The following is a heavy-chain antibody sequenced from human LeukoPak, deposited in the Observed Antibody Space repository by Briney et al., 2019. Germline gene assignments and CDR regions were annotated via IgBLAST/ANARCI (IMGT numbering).Heavy chain of an antibody. V-gene: IGHV1-2*06. Sequence: EASVKVSCKASGYTFTGYYMHWVRQAPGQGLEWMGRINPNSGGTNYAQKFQGRVTMTRDTSISTAYMELSRLRSDDTAVYYCARDSPYDYGDYWFDPWGQGTLVTVSS. CDR3: ARDSPYDYGDYWFDP. J-gene: IGHJ5*02. CDR2: INPNSGGT. D-gene: IGHD4-17*01. CDR1: GYTFTGYY.